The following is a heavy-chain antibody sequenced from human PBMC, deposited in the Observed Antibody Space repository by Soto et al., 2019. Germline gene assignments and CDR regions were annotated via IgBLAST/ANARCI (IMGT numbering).Heavy chain of an antibody. V-gene: IGHV4-59*08. Sequence: QVQLQESGPGLVKPSETLSLTCTVSGGSISRYYWSWIRQPPGMGLDWIGYIYYSGSTNYNPSRKSVVPISVYTSKNQVSLQLSSATAADSAVYYSARISGATPDYWGQGTLFSV. CDR1: GGSISRYY. D-gene: IGHD2-15*01. J-gene: IGHJ4*02. CDR3: ARISGATPDY. CDR2: IYYSGST.